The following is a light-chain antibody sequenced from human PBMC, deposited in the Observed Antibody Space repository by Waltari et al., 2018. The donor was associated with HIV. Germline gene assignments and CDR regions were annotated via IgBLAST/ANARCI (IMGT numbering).Light chain of an antibody. CDR2: DVN. CDR3: CSYTVNSTGV. CDR1: SGAIGTYKY. J-gene: IGLJ1*01. Sequence: QSALTQPASVSGSPGQSIAISCTGTSGAIGTYKYVWWYQQHTGKVPKLIIYDVNVRPSGVSDRFSGSKSGNTATLTISGLHSDDEADYYCCSYTVNSTGVFGAGTKITV. V-gene: IGLV2-14*03.